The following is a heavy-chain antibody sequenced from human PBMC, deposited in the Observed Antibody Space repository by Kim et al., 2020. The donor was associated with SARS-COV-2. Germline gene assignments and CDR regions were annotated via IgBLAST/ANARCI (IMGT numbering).Heavy chain of an antibody. J-gene: IGHJ4*02. V-gene: IGHV1-69*13. CDR2: IIPIFGTA. Sequence: SVKVSCKASGGTFSSYAISWVRQAPGQGLEWMGGIIPIFGTANYAQKFQGRVTITADESTSTAYMELSSLRSEDTAVYYCARGAEYYDSSGYPDYWGQGTLVTVSS. D-gene: IGHD3-22*01. CDR1: GGTFSSYA. CDR3: ARGAEYYDSSGYPDY.